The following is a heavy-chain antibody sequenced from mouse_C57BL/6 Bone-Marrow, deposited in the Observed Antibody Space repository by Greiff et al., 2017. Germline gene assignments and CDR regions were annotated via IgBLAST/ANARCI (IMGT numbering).Heavy chain of an antibody. J-gene: IGHJ3*01. V-gene: IGHV1-52*01. Sequence: VQLQQPGAELVRPGSSVKLSCKASGYTFTSYWMHWVKQRPIQGLEWIGNIDPSDSETHYNQKFKDKATLTVNQSSSTAYLQLSSLTSEDSAVYYCARLSGTAQATTWFAYWGQGTLVTVSA. CDR1: GYTFTSYW. CDR2: IDPSDSET. CDR3: ARLSGTAQATTWFAY. D-gene: IGHD3-2*02.